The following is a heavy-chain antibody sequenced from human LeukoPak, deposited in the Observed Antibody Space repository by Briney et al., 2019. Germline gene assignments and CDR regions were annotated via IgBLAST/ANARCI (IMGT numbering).Heavy chain of an antibody. Sequence: ASVQVSCEASGYTFSNYGLTGVRQAPGRGLEWMGWISAYNGNTNYAQKFQDRVTMTTDTSTSTAYMELRSLTSDDTAVYYCARQVDSTMALPDYWGQGTLVTVSS. D-gene: IGHD2/OR15-2a*01. CDR1: GYTFSNYG. CDR3: ARQVDSTMALPDY. CDR2: ISAYNGNT. J-gene: IGHJ4*02. V-gene: IGHV1-18*01.